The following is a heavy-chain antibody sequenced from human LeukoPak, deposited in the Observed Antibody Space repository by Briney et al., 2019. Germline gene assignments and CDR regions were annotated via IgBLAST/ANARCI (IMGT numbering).Heavy chain of an antibody. V-gene: IGHV3-21*01. Sequence: PGGSLRLSCAASGFTFSSYSMNWVRQAPGKGLEWVSFISRSGSDIYYTDSVKGRFTISRDNAKHSLYLQMNSLRAEDAAVYYCARAVPLNDYLDYWGQGTQVTVSS. J-gene: IGHJ4*02. CDR1: GFTFSSYS. CDR3: ARAVPLNDYLDY. CDR2: ISRSGSDI.